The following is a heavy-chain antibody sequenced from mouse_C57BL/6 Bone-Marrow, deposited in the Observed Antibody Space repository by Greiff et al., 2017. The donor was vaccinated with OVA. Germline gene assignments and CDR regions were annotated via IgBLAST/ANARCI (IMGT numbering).Heavy chain of an antibody. V-gene: IGHV5-4*03. J-gene: IGHJ3*01. CDR1: GFTFSSYA. CDR3: ARVGLRPFAY. Sequence: DVMLVESGGGLVKPGGSLKLSCAASGFTFSSYAMSWVRQTPEKRLEWVATISDGGSYTYYPDNVKGRFTISRDNAKNNLYLQMSHLKSEDTAMYYCARVGLRPFAYWGQGTLVTVS. CDR2: ISDGGSYT. D-gene: IGHD2-4*01.